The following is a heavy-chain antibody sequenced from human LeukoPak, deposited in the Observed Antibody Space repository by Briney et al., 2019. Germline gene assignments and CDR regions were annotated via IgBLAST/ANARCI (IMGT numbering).Heavy chain of an antibody. Sequence: SETLSLTCSVSGGSITSYYWSWIRQPPGKGLEWIGHVSDGGSTNYSPSLKSRVSISVDTSKNQFSLKPNSVTAADTAVYFCARASTTFDDWGQGTLVTVSS. CDR2: VSDGGST. D-gene: IGHD1-14*01. J-gene: IGHJ4*02. V-gene: IGHV4-59*01. CDR1: GGSITSYY. CDR3: ARASTTFDD.